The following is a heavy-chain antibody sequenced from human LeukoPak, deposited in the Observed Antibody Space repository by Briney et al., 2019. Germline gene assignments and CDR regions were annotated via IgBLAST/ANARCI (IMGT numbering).Heavy chain of an antibody. Sequence: GGSLRLSCAASGFTFSSYGMHWVRQAPGQGLEWVAFIRYDGSNKYYADSVKGRFTISRDNSKNTLYLQMNSLRAEDTAVYYCASYDFWSGYYNEVPFDYWGQGTLVTVSS. D-gene: IGHD3-3*01. V-gene: IGHV3-30*02. J-gene: IGHJ4*02. CDR1: GFTFSSYG. CDR3: ASYDFWSGYYNEVPFDY. CDR2: IRYDGSNK.